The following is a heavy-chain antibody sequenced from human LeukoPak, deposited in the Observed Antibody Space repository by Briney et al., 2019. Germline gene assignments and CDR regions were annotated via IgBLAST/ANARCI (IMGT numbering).Heavy chain of an antibody. D-gene: IGHD6-19*01. CDR2: IYYSGST. J-gene: IGHJ4*02. CDR1: GGAISSYY. Sequence: SETLSLTCTVSGGAISSYYWTWIRQPPGKGLEWIGYIYYSGSTRYNPSLQSRATTSVDSSKNQFSLKLTSVTAADTAVYYCARGFLAGSLYYFDSWGQGILVTASS. V-gene: IGHV4-59*01. CDR3: ARGFLAGSLYYFDS.